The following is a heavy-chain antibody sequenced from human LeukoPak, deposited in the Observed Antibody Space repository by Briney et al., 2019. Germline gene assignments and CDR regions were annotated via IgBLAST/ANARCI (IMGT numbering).Heavy chain of an antibody. V-gene: IGHV4-30-4*01. CDR3: ARRSYLVGAPFDS. CDR1: GGSISSGDYY. CDR2: IYYSGST. D-gene: IGHD1-26*01. J-gene: IGHJ4*02. Sequence: PSETLSLTCTVSGGSISSGDYYWSWIRQPPGKGLEWIGYIYYSGSTYYSPSLKSRVTISLDTSRNQFSLKLSSVTAADTAVYYCARRSYLVGAPFDSWGQGTLVTVSS.